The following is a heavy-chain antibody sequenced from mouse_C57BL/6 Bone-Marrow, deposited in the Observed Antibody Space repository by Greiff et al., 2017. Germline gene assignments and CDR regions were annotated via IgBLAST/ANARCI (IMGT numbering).Heavy chain of an antibody. D-gene: IGHD1-1*01. CDR1: GISITTGNYR. CDR2: IYYSGTI. V-gene: IGHV3-5*01. CDR3: ARVPYYYGSSYWYFDV. J-gene: IGHJ1*03. Sequence: DVKLQESGPGLVKPSQTVFLTCTVTGISITTGNYRWSWIRQFPGNKLEWIGYIYYSGTITYNPSLTSRTTITRDTPKNQFFLEMYSLTADDTATYYCARVPYYYGSSYWYFDVWGTGTTVTVSS.